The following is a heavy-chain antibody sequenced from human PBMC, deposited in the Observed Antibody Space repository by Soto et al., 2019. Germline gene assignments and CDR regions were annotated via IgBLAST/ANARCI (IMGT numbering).Heavy chain of an antibody. D-gene: IGHD3-22*01. CDR3: AREDYYASSD. J-gene: IGHJ1*01. CDR1: GGSVSSGSYY. Sequence: QVQLQESGPGLVKPSETLSLTCTVSGGSVSSGSYYWSWIRQPPGKRLEWIGYIYYSWSTNYNPSIKSRVTISVDTSKHQFSLKLSSVTAADTAVSYCAREDYYASSDWGQGTLVTVSS. CDR2: IYYSWST. V-gene: IGHV4-61*01.